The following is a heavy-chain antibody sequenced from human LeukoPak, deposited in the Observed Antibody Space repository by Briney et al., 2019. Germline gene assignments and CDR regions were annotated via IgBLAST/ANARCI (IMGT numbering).Heavy chain of an antibody. CDR3: ARQPVATHSNWFDP. CDR1: GGSISSSSYY. CDR2: IYYSGST. Sequence: PSETLSLTCTVSGGSISSSSYYWGWIRQPPGKGLEWIGSIYYSGSTYYNPSLRSRVTISVDTSKNQFSLKLSSVTAADTAVYYCARQPVATHSNWFDPWGQGTLVTVSS. D-gene: IGHD5-12*01. J-gene: IGHJ5*02. V-gene: IGHV4-39*01.